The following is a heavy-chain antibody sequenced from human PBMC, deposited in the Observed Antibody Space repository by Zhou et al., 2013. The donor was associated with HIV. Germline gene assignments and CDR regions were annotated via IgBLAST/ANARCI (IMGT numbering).Heavy chain of an antibody. D-gene: IGHD6-13*01. CDR1: GYTFTANY. CDR2: INPGIGST. V-gene: IGHV1-46*03. J-gene: IGHJ3*02. CDR3: NRGMQQWVNDAFDT. Sequence: QVQLVQSGAEMKKPGASVNISCKASGYTFTANYIHWVRQAPGQGLEWMGLINPGIGSTYYAEKFQGRVTMTRDTSTSTVNMQLGTLTSEDTAVYYCNRGMQQWVNDAFDTWGQGTMVTISS.